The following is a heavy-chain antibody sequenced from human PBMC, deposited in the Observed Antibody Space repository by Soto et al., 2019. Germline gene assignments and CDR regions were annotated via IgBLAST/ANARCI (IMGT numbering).Heavy chain of an antibody. Sequence: PSETLSLTCTVSGGSISSYYWSWMRQPAGKGLEWIGRIDSSGSTTYNPSLKSRVTMSVDTSKSQFSLTLSSVTAADTAVYYCARRDSSGWYFDNWGQGTLVTVSS. D-gene: IGHD6-25*01. CDR1: GGSISSYY. CDR3: ARRDSSGWYFDN. CDR2: IDSSGST. V-gene: IGHV4-4*07. J-gene: IGHJ4*02.